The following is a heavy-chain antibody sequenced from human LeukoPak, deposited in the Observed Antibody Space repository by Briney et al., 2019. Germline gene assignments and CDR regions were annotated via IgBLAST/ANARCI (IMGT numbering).Heavy chain of an antibody. CDR2: IRSKANSYAT. CDR1: GFTFSGSA. V-gene: IGHV3-73*01. J-gene: IGHJ4*02. D-gene: IGHD3-16*02. CDR3: TRHVHDYVWGSCRSDFDY. Sequence: GGSLRLSCAASGFTFSGSAMHWVRQASGKGLEWVGRIRSKANSYATAYAASVKGRFTISRDDSKNTAYLQMNSLKTEDTAVYYCTRHVHDYVWGSCRSDFDYWGQGTLVTVSS.